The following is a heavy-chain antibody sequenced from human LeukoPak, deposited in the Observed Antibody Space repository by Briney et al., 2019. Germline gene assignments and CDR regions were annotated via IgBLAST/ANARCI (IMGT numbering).Heavy chain of an antibody. J-gene: IGHJ3*02. CDR1: GFTFSNYE. CDR2: ISSSGSDI. D-gene: IGHD2/OR15-2a*01. CDR3: ARDLFLWGAFDI. V-gene: IGHV3-48*03. Sequence: GGSLRLSCAASGFTFSNYEMHWVRQAPGKGLEWVSYISSSGSDIYYADSVKGRFTISRDNAKNSLYLHMNSLRAEDTAVYYCARDLFLWGAFDIWGQGTMVTVSS.